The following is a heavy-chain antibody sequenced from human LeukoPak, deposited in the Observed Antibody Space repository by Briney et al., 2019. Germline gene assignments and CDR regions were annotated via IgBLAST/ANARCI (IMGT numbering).Heavy chain of an antibody. V-gene: IGHV5-51*01. CDR1: RDSSTSYW. D-gene: IGHD5-18*01. CDR3: ARLDPKQLSRHFDY. J-gene: IGHJ4*02. Sequence: GESLKISWNVSRDSSTSYWIGWARHMPGKGLEWMGIIYPGNSYTRYSPSFHGQVTISPDKSISTAYLQWSSLKASDTAMYYCARLDPKQLSRHFDYWGQGTLVTVSS. CDR2: IYPGNSYT.